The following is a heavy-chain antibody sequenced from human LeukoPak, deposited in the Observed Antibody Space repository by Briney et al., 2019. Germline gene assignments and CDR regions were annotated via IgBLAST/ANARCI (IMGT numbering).Heavy chain of an antibody. Sequence: GASVNVSCKASGGTFSSYAISWVRQAPGQGLEWMGGIIPIFGTANYAQKFQGRVTITTDESTSTAYMELSSLRSEDTAVYYCARGPGYCSGGSCYSGDYWGQGTLVTVSS. D-gene: IGHD2-15*01. CDR2: IIPIFGTA. CDR1: GGTFSSYA. J-gene: IGHJ4*02. V-gene: IGHV1-69*05. CDR3: ARGPGYCSGGSCYSGDY.